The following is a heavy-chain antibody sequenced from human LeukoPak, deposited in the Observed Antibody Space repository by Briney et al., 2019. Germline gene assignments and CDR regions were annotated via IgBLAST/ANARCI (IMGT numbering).Heavy chain of an antibody. V-gene: IGHV4-31*03. CDR2: IYYSGST. J-gene: IGHJ4*02. Sequence: SETLSLTCTVSGGSISSGGYYWSWIRQHPGKGLEWIGYIYYSGSTYYNPSLKSRITISVDTSKNQFSLKLSSVTAADTAVYYCASLAAAAPFDYWGQGTLVTVS. D-gene: IGHD6-13*01. CDR3: ASLAAAAPFDY. CDR1: GGSISSGGYY.